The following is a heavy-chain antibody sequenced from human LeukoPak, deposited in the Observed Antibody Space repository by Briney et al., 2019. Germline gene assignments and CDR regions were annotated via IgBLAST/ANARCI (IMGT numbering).Heavy chain of an antibody. Sequence: GRSLRLSCTTSGFTFGDYAMAWVRQTPGKGLECVGSIRGKAHGGTTEYAASVKGRFTVSRDDSRSIAYLQMNSLKIEDTAVYCCTRWTITSMLYYWGQGTLVTVSS. CDR1: GFTFGDYA. J-gene: IGHJ4*02. V-gene: IGHV3-49*04. CDR2: IRGKAHGGTT. CDR3: TRWTITSMLYY. D-gene: IGHD2/OR15-2a*01.